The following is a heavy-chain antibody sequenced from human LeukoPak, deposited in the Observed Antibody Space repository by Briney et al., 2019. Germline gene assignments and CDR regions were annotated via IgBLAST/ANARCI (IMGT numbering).Heavy chain of an antibody. CDR3: ARETTYHYYYGMDV. V-gene: IGHV1-3*01. D-gene: IGHD4-11*01. CDR1: GYTFTSYA. J-gene: IGHJ6*02. Sequence: ASVKVSCKASGYTFTSYAMHWVRQAPGQRLEWMGWINAGNGNTKYSQKFQGRVTITRDTSASTAYMELSSLRSEDTAVYYCARETTYHYYYGMDVWGQGTTVTVSS. CDR2: INAGNGNT.